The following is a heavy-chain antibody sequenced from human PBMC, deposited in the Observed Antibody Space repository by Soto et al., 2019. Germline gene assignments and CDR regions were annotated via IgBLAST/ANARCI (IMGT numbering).Heavy chain of an antibody. CDR3: ATRPLLPGAP. J-gene: IGHJ3*01. CDR2: ISGSGAST. Sequence: SLRLSCAASGFIFSSYAMSWVRQAPGKGLEWVSAISGSGASTYYADSVKGRFTISRDNSKNTLYLQMSSLRAEDTAVYYCATRPLLPGAPWGQGTMVTVSS. D-gene: IGHD3-22*01. CDR1: GFIFSSYA. V-gene: IGHV3-23*01.